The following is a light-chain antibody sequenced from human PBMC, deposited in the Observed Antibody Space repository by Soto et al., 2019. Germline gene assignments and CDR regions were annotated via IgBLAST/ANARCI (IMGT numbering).Light chain of an antibody. V-gene: IGKV3-20*01. J-gene: IGKJ4*01. CDR2: DAS. CDR1: QSVSSTY. CDR3: QQYHKWPPLT. Sequence: VWTQSPGTLSLSPGERATLSCRASQSVSSTYIAWYQQKPGQAPRLLIYDASSRATGIPDRFSGGGSGTDFTLTISRLEPEDFAVYYCQQYHKWPPLTFGGGTKVDFK.